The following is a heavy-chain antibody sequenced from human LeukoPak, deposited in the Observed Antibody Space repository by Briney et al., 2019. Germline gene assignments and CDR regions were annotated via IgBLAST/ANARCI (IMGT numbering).Heavy chain of an antibody. V-gene: IGHV4-38-2*01. CDR2: IYHSGST. Sequence: SETLSLTCAVSGYSISSGYYWGWIRQPPGKGLEWIGRIYHSGSTYYNPALKSRVTISVDTSKNPFSLKLSSVTAADTAVYYCARHADYDFWSGYSAGNGDWFDPWGQGTLVTVSS. D-gene: IGHD3-3*01. CDR3: ARHADYDFWSGYSAGNGDWFDP. J-gene: IGHJ5*02. CDR1: GYSISSGYY.